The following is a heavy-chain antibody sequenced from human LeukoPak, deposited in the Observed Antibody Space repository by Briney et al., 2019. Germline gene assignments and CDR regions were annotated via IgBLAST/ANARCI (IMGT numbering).Heavy chain of an antibody. V-gene: IGHV3-21*04. D-gene: IGHD6-19*01. J-gene: IGHJ4*02. CDR3: AKDISSGWPYCFDY. CDR2: ISSSSRYI. CDR1: GFTFSSDR. Sequence: GGALRLSCAASGFTFSSDRMSSGRHAPGEGVEWVSSISSSSRYIYYADSVKGPFTTSTETAKNTLYLQMISMRAEDTAVYYRAKDISSGWPYCFDYWGQGSLVTVSS.